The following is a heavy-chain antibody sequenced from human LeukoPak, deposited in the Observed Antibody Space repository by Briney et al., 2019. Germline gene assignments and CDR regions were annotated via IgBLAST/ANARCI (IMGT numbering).Heavy chain of an antibody. CDR2: ISGSGGST. D-gene: IGHD1-26*01. V-gene: IGHV3-23*01. CDR1: GFTFSSYW. Sequence: GGSLRLSCAASGFTFSSYWMSWVRQAPGKGLEWVSAISGSGGSTYYADSVKGRFTISRDNSKNTLYLQMNSLRAEDTAVYYCAKLGFGSYIRPPFDYWGQGTLVTVSS. J-gene: IGHJ4*02. CDR3: AKLGFGSYIRPPFDY.